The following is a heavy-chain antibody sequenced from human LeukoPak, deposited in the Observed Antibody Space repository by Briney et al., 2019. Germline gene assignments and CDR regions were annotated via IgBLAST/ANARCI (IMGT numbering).Heavy chain of an antibody. D-gene: IGHD3-3*01. V-gene: IGHV4-4*02. CDR2: IYYSGST. CDR1: GGSISSSNW. Sequence: SGTLSLTCAVSGGSISSSNWWSWVRQPPGKGLEWIGSIYYSGSTYYNPSLKSRVTISVDTSKNQFSLKLSSVTAADTAVYYCARHWRIFEGGYYMDVWGKGTTVTVSS. CDR3: ARHWRIFEGGYYMDV. J-gene: IGHJ6*03.